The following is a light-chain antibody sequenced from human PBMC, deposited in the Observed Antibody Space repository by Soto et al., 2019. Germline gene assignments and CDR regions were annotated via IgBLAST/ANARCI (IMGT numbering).Light chain of an antibody. J-gene: IGKJ1*01. CDR3: QQYGSSPRT. CDR1: QSLSSSY. CDR2: GAS. V-gene: IGKV3-20*01. Sequence: EIVLTQSPGTLSLSPGERAILSYRASQSLSSSYLAWYQQKPGQAPRLLIYGASSRATGIPDRFSGSGSGTDFTLTISRLEPEDFAVYYCQQYGSSPRTFGQGTKVDI.